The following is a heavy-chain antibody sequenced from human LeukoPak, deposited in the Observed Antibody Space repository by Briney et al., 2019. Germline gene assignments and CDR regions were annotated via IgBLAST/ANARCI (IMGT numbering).Heavy chain of an antibody. J-gene: IGHJ6*03. CDR2: IYGGGTT. D-gene: IGHD1/OR15-1a*01. Sequence: PGGSLRLSCAASGFTVSSDYMSWVRQAPGKGLEWVSFIYGGGTTYYADSEKGGLTISREKCKKKLFLQMNSLRAEDTAVYYCARNNRPLRDYYYYFYIDVWGRGTTVTVSS. CDR3: ARNNRPLRDYYYYFYIDV. V-gene: IGHV3-53*01. CDR1: GFTVSSDY.